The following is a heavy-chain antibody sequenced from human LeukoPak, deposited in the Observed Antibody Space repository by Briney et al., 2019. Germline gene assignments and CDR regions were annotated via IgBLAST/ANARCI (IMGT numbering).Heavy chain of an antibody. CDR2: ISYDGSNK. Sequence: GRSLRLSCAASGFTFSSYGMHWVRQAPGKGLEWVAIISYDGSNKYYADSVKGRFTISRDNSKNSLYLQMNSLRTEDTALYYCAKDIAVAGTHYFDYWGQGTLVTVSS. CDR1: GFTFSSYG. J-gene: IGHJ4*02. D-gene: IGHD6-19*01. V-gene: IGHV3-30*18. CDR3: AKDIAVAGTHYFDY.